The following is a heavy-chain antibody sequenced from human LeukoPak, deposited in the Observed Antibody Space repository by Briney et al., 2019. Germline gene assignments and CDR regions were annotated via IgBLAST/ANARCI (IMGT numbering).Heavy chain of an antibody. CDR2: IYHSGST. Sequence: SETLSLTCAVSGGSISSSNWWSWVRQPPGKGLEWIGEIYHSGSTNYNPSLKSRVTISVDNSKNQFSLKLSSVTAADTAVYYCARSPGYCRGGSCYCDYWGQGTLVTVSS. D-gene: IGHD2-15*01. J-gene: IGHJ4*02. CDR3: ARSPGYCRGGSCYCDY. CDR1: GGSISSSNW. V-gene: IGHV4-4*02.